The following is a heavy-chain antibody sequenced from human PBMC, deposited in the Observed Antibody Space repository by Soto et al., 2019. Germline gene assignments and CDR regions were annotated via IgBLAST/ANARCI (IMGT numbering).Heavy chain of an antibody. Sequence: SETLSLTRTVSGGSISNSSYYWGWIRQPPGKGLEWIGSIHYTGSTFYNPSLKSRVTISVDTSKNQFSLQLSSVTAADTAVYYCARLCPDCSNGVCFFDYSCQGTLVTVSS. V-gene: IGHV4-39*01. CDR3: ARLCPDCSNGVCFFDY. CDR2: IHYTGST. CDR1: GGSISNSSYY. D-gene: IGHD2-8*01. J-gene: IGHJ4*02.